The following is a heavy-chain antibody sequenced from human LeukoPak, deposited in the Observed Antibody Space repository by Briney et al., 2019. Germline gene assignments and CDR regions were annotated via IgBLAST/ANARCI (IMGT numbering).Heavy chain of an antibody. D-gene: IGHD1-26*01. CDR2: LSGSGIST. V-gene: IGHV3-23*01. CDR1: GFTFATYA. CDR3: AKGRGSGTYYFDF. J-gene: IGHJ4*02. Sequence: PGRSLRLSCAASGFTFATYAMTWVRHAPGKGLEWVAALSGSGISTYYADSVKGRFTISRANSENSLHLQRDGLRAEDAAVYFCAKGRGSGTYYFDFWGRGILVTVSS.